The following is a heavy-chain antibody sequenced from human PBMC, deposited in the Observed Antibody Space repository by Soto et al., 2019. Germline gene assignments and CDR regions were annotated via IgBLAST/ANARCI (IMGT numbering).Heavy chain of an antibody. D-gene: IGHD3-10*01. V-gene: IGHV4-31*03. J-gene: IGHJ6*02. Sequence: PSETLSLTCTVSGGSISSGGYYWSWIRQHPGKGLEWIGYIYYSGSTYYNPSLKSRVTISVDTSKNQFSLKLSSVTAADTAVYYCARGNMVRGVPDRPHYYYYYGMDVWGQGTTVTVSS. CDR2: IYYSGST. CDR1: GGSISSGGYY. CDR3: ARGNMVRGVPDRPHYYYYYGMDV.